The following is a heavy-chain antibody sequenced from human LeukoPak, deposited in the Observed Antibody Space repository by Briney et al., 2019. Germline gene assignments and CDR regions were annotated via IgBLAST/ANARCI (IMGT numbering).Heavy chain of an antibody. V-gene: IGHV3-30*18. CDR3: AKSSGGSYYGDAFDI. CDR2: ISYDGSNK. CDR1: GFTFSSYG. J-gene: IGHJ3*02. Sequence: GGSLRLSCAASGFTFSSYGMHWVRQAPGKGLEWVAVISYDGSNKYYADSVKGRFTISRDNSKNTLYLQMNSLRAEDTAVYYRAKSSGGSYYGDAFDIWGQGTMVTVSS. D-gene: IGHD1-26*01.